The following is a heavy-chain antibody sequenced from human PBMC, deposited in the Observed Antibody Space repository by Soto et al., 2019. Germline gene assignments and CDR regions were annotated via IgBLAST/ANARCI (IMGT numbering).Heavy chain of an antibody. D-gene: IGHD3-9*01. CDR2: INHSGNT. V-gene: IGHV4-34*01. CDR3: ASQGLPYFDWSPTPLYYMDV. CDR1: GGSFSGYY. J-gene: IGHJ6*03. Sequence: SETLSLTCAVYGGSFSGYYCSWIRQPPGKGLEWIGEINHSGNTNYNPSLKSRVTISVDKSKNQFSLKLSSVTAADTAVYYCASQGLPYFDWSPTPLYYMDVWGNGTTVTVS.